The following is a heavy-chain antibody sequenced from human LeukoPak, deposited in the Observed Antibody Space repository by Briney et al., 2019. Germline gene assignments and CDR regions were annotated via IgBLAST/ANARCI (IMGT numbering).Heavy chain of an antibody. J-gene: IGHJ5*02. CDR3: ADYKSQASGGKGGFGP. V-gene: IGHV5-51*01. Sequence: GESLKISCKGSGYSFTTYWVGGVRQMPGKGLEWMGIIYPGDSDIRYSPSFQGQVTISADKSISTAYLQWSSLKVSDTAMYFCADYKSQASGGKGGFGPWGQGPLDTVAS. CDR2: IYPGDSDI. CDR1: GYSFTTYW. D-gene: IGHD2-15*01.